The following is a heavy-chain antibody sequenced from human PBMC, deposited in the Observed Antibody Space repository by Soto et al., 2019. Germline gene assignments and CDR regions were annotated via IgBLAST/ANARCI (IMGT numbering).Heavy chain of an antibody. CDR3: ASAAVTGTAGLDF. CDR2: INPNSGGT. D-gene: IGHD6-19*01. CDR1: GYTFGGFY. Sequence: ASVKVSCKASGYTFGGFYMHWVRQAPGQGLEWMGWINPNSGGTKSAEKFQGRVTMTRDTSISTAYMELSRLTSDDTAVYYCASAAVTGTAGLDFWGQGAQVTVSS. J-gene: IGHJ4*02. V-gene: IGHV1-2*02.